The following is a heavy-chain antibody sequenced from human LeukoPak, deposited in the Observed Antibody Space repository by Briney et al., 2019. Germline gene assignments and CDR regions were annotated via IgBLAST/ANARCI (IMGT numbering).Heavy chain of an antibody. Sequence: SETLSLTCTVSGGSISSYYWSWIRQPAGKGLEWIGRIYTSGSTNYNPSLKSRVTISVDTSKNQFSLKLSSVTAADTATYYCARGLAWELLVPFDFWGQGTLVTVSS. V-gene: IGHV4-4*07. CDR3: ARGLAWELLVPFDF. J-gene: IGHJ4*02. D-gene: IGHD1-26*01. CDR2: IYTSGST. CDR1: GGSISSYY.